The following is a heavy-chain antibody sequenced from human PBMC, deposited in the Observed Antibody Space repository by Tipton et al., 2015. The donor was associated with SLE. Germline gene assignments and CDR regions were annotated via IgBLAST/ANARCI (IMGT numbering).Heavy chain of an antibody. CDR3: ARDSDGYNNFDY. J-gene: IGHJ4*02. D-gene: IGHD5-24*01. CDR2: IIPILAIA. Sequence: QLVQSGAEVKKPGSSVKVSCKASGGTFSSYGISWVRQAPGQGLEWMGRIIPILAIANYAQKFQGRVTITADKSTSTAYMELSSLRSEDTAVYYCARDSDGYNNFDYWGQGTLVTVSS. V-gene: IGHV1-69*09. CDR1: GGTFSSYG.